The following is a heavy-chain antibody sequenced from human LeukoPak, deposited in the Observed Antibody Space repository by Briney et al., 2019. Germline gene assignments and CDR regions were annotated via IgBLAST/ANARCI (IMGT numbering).Heavy chain of an antibody. CDR1: GYTFTGYY. J-gene: IGHJ1*01. Sequence: GASVKVSCKASGYTFTGYYMHWVRQAPGQGLEWMGWINPNNGGTSYAQKFQGRVTMTRDTSINTVYMVLRNLRSDDTAVYYCATEYSSSSAGYFQHWGQGTLVTVSS. D-gene: IGHD6-6*01. V-gene: IGHV1-2*02. CDR2: INPNNGGT. CDR3: ATEYSSSSAGYFQH.